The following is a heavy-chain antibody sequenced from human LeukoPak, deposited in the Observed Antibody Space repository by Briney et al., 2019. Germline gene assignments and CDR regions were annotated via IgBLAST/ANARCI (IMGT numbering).Heavy chain of an antibody. V-gene: IGHV4-39*07. J-gene: IGHJ3*02. CDR2: INYSGIT. CDR1: GVSVTSSSFY. Sequence: SSETLSLTCTLSGVSVTSSSFYWAWLRQPPGKGLECIGTINYSGITYYNSPLKSRVTISVDTSKNQFSLKLNSVTAADTAVYFCAKSGPAAGRPDAFDIWGQGTMVTVSS. CDR3: AKSGPAAGRPDAFDI. D-gene: IGHD2-2*01.